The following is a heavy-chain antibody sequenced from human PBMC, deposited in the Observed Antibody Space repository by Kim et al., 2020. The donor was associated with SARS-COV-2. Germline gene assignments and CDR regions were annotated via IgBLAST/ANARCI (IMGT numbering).Heavy chain of an antibody. Sequence: SETLSLTCAVYGGSFSGYYWSWIRQPPGKGLEWIGEINHSGSTNYNPSLKSRVTISVDTSKNQFSLKLSSVTAADTAVYYCARGYIYYGSGSYYNDPTPYGYWGQGTLVTVSS. V-gene: IGHV4-34*01. CDR3: ARGYIYYGSGSYYNDPTPYGY. J-gene: IGHJ4*02. CDR1: GGSFSGYY. CDR2: INHSGST. D-gene: IGHD3-10*01.